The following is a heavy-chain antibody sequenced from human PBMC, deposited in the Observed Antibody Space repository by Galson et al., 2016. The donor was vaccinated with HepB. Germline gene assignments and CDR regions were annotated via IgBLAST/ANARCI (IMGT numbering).Heavy chain of an antibody. CDR2: INPNSGGT. D-gene: IGHD1-26*01. CDR1: GYTFTGYY. V-gene: IGHV1-2*02. Sequence: SVKVSCKASGYTFTGYYMHWVRQAPGQGLEWMGWINPNSGGTKSAQKFQGRVTMTRDTSISIAYMALSSLRSDDTAVYYCARGGRPWGELRVHDAFDIWGQGTMAIVSS. CDR3: ARGGRPWGELRVHDAFDI. J-gene: IGHJ3*02.